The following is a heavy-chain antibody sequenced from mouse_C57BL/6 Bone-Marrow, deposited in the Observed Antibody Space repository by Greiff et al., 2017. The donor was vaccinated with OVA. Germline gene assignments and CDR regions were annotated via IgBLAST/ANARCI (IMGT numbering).Heavy chain of an antibody. Sequence: EVMLVESGGGLVQPGGSLSLSCAASGFTFTDYYMSWVRQPPGKALEWLGFIRNKANGYTTEYSASVKGRFTISRDNSQSILYLQMNALRAEDSATYYCARSELRLRFAYWGQGTLVTVSA. V-gene: IGHV7-3*01. CDR1: GFTFTDYY. CDR2: IRNKANGYTT. J-gene: IGHJ3*01. D-gene: IGHD1-1*01. CDR3: ARSELRLRFAY.